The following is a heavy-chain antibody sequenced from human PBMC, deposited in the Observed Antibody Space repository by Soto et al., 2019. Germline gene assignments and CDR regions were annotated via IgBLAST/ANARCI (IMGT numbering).Heavy chain of an antibody. CDR3: ARRTSCSSTSCSSFDY. CDR1: GGSISSSSYY. Sequence: QLQLQESGPGLVKPSETLSLTCTVSGGSISSSSYYWGWIRQPPGKGLEWIGSIYYSGSTYYNPSLKSRVTISVDTSKNQFSLKLSSVTAADTAVYYCARRTSCSSTSCSSFDYWGQGTLVTVSS. V-gene: IGHV4-39*01. CDR2: IYYSGST. J-gene: IGHJ4*02. D-gene: IGHD2-2*01.